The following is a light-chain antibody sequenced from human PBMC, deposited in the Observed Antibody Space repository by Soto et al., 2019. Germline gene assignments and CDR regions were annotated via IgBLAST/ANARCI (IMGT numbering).Light chain of an antibody. J-gene: IGKJ4*01. CDR1: QSIGNF. Sequence: DIQMTQSPSSLSASVGDRVTITCRATQSIGNFLNWYQQKPGKVPKLLIYSASTLQSGVPSRFSGSGSGTYFTLTIDTLQPEDFATYYCQQIYTTAPAFGGGTKVEIK. CDR3: QQIYTTAPA. CDR2: SAS. V-gene: IGKV1-39*01.